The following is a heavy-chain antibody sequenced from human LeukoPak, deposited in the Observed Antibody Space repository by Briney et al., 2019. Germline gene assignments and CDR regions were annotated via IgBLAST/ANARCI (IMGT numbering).Heavy chain of an antibody. J-gene: IGHJ5*02. CDR1: GYTFTSYD. CDR3: ARCLRYSSSWYIWFDP. V-gene: IGHV1-8*01. CDR2: MHPNSGNT. Sequence: GASVKVSCKASGYTFTSYDINWVRQATGQGLEWMGWMHPNSGNTGYAQKFQGRVTMTRNTSISTAYMELSSLRSEDTAVYYCARCLRYSSSWYIWFDPWGQGTLVTVSS. D-gene: IGHD6-13*01.